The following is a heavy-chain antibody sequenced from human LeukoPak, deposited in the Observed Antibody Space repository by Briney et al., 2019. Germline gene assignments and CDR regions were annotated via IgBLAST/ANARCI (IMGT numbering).Heavy chain of an antibody. CDR3: ARDLTYSSSWYPSHYYYYGMDV. V-gene: IGHV1-2*02. D-gene: IGHD6-13*01. J-gene: IGHJ6*02. Sequence: ASVTVSCTASGYTFTGYYMHWVRQAPGQGLEWMGWINPNSGGTNYAQKFQGRVTMTRDTSISTAYMELSRLRSDDTAVYYCARDLTYSSSWYPSHYYYYGMDVWGQGTTVTVSS. CDR2: INPNSGGT. CDR1: GYTFTGYY.